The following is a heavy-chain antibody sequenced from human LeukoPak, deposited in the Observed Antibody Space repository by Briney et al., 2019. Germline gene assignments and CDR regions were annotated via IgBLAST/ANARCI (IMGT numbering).Heavy chain of an antibody. Sequence: SPSETLSLTCTVSGGSISSSSYYWGWIRQPPGKGLEWIGSIYYSGSTYYNPSLKSRVTISVDTSKNQFSLKLSSVTAADTAVYYCARCQLGAFDYWGQGTLVTVSS. V-gene: IGHV4-39*01. CDR3: ARCQLGAFDY. CDR1: GGSISSSSYY. CDR2: IYYSGST. D-gene: IGHD1-1*01. J-gene: IGHJ4*02.